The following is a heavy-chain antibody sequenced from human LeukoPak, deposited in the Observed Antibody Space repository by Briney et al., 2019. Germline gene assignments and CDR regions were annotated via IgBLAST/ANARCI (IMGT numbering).Heavy chain of an antibody. CDR2: ISGSGLST. CDR3: ARDLRYFDWLLSHYYYYYGMDV. J-gene: IGHJ6*02. D-gene: IGHD3-9*01. Sequence: GGSLRLSCAASGFTFSSYAMSWARQAPGKGLEWVSGISGSGLSTYYADSVKGRFTISRDSSKNTLYLQMNSLRAEDTAVYYCARDLRYFDWLLSHYYYYYGMDVWGQGTTVTVSS. V-gene: IGHV3-23*01. CDR1: GFTFSSYA.